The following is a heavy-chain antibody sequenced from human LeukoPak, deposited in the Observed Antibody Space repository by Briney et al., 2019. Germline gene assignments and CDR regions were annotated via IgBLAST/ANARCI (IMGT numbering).Heavy chain of an antibody. CDR2: ISSSSSTI. CDR3: ARGSTYYDSSGQVPFDY. J-gene: IGHJ4*02. CDR1: GFTFSTYS. D-gene: IGHD3-22*01. V-gene: IGHV3-48*01. Sequence: GGSLRLFCAASGFTFSTYSMNWVRQAPGKGREWVSYISSSSSTIYYADSVKGRFTISRDNAKNSLYLQMNSLRAEDTAVYYCARGSTYYDSSGQVPFDYWGQGTLVTVSS.